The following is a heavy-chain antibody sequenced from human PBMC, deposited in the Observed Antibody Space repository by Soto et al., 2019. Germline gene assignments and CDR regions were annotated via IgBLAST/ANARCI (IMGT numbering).Heavy chain of an antibody. CDR1: GGSISSYY. CDR3: ARHIVVVPAAMTGWFDP. D-gene: IGHD2-2*01. J-gene: IGHJ5*02. Sequence: PSETLSLTCTVSGGSISSYYWSWIRQPPGKGLEWIGYIYYSGSTNYNPSLKSRVTISVDTSKNQFSLKLSSVTAADTAVYYCARHIVVVPAAMTGWFDPWGQGTLVTVSS. CDR2: IYYSGST. V-gene: IGHV4-59*08.